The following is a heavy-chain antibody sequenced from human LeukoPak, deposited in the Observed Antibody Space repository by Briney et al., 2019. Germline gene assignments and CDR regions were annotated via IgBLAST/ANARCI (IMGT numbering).Heavy chain of an antibody. CDR3: ASGSGYWDY. J-gene: IGHJ4*02. V-gene: IGHV3-9*01. CDR1: GFTFDDYA. Sequence: QAGGSLRLSCAASGFTFDDYAMHWVRQAPGKGLEWVSGISWNSGSIGYADSVKGRFTISRDNGKNSLYLQMNSLRAEDTAVYYCASGSGYWDYWGQGTLVTVSS. CDR2: ISWNSGSI. D-gene: IGHD3-22*01.